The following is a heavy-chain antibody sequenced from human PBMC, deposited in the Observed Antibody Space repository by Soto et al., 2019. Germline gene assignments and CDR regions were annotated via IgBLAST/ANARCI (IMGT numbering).Heavy chain of an antibody. CDR2: INSRGGST. J-gene: IGHJ4*02. V-gene: IGHV3-23*01. Sequence: GGSLRLSCAASGFTFSSYAMSWVRQAPGKGLEWVSAINSRGGSTYYADAVKGRFTISRDSSKNTLYLQMNSLRAEDTAVYYWAKDRSSTSCYGFDYWGQGTLVTVSS. CDR1: GFTFSSYA. D-gene: IGHD2-2*01. CDR3: AKDRSSTSCYGFDY.